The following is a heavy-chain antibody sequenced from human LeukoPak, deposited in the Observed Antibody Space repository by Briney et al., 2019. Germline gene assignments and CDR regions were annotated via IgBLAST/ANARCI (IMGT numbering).Heavy chain of an antibody. J-gene: IGHJ4*02. CDR1: GFMFSRYA. CDR3: AEDWVLAGYYGSGKNSDY. CDR2: ITETGAGT. V-gene: IGHV3-23*01. Sequence: GGSLRLSCAASGFMFSRYAMIWVRQTPGKGLEWVSAITETGAGTYYADSVKGRFTISRDNSKNTLYLQMNSLRAEDTAVYYCAEDWVLAGYYGSGKNSDYWGQGTLVTVSS. D-gene: IGHD3-10*01.